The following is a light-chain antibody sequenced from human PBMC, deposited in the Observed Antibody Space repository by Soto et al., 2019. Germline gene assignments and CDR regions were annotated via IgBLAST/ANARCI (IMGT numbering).Light chain of an antibody. CDR1: QSVLYSSDNKNY. V-gene: IGKV4-1*01. J-gene: IGKJ5*01. CDR2: WAS. Sequence: IVMTQSPDSLAVSLGERVTINCKSSQSVLYSSDNKNYLAWYQKKPGQPPKLLIYWASTRESGVPDRFSGSGSGTDFSLTISSLQAGDVAVYYCQQYYSTPRTFGQGTRLEIK. CDR3: QQYYSTPRT.